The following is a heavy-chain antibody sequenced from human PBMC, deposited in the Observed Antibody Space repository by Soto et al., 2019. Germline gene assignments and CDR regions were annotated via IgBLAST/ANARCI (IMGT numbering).Heavy chain of an antibody. D-gene: IGHD5-12*01. CDR1: GGTFSSYA. CDR2: IIPIFGTA. Sequence: EASVKVSCKASGGTFSSYAISWVRQAPGQGLEWMGGIIPIFGTANYAQKFQGRVTITADESTSTAYMELSSLRSEDTAVYYCASRDGYNNFDYWGQGTLVTVSS. V-gene: IGHV1-69*13. CDR3: ASRDGYNNFDY. J-gene: IGHJ4*02.